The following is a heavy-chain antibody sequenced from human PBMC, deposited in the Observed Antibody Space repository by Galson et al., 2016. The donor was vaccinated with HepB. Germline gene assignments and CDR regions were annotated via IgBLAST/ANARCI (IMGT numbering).Heavy chain of an antibody. Sequence: TLSLTCAVYAGSFSGYYWSWVRQPPGKGLEWVGEINHSGATTYNPSLKSRVTISVDTSKNQFSLKLSSVTAADTAVYYCSRLRAAPANYDYGMDVWGKGTTVTVSS. D-gene: IGHD6-13*01. CDR3: SRLRAAPANYDYGMDV. CDR2: INHSGAT. CDR1: AGSFSGYY. V-gene: IGHV4-34*01. J-gene: IGHJ6*04.